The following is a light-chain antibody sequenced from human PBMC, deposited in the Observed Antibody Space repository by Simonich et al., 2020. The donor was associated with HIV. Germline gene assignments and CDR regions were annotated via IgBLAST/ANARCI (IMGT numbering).Light chain of an antibody. J-gene: IGKJ2*01. V-gene: IGKV3D-11*02. CDR2: NAS. Sequence: EIVMTQSPATLSVSPGERATLPCRASRNVAINLSWYQQKPGQAPRLLIYNASNRATGIPARFSGSGSGTDFTLTISSLEPEDYAVYYCQQRSNWHTFGQGTKLEIK. CDR3: QQRSNWHT. CDR1: RNVAIN.